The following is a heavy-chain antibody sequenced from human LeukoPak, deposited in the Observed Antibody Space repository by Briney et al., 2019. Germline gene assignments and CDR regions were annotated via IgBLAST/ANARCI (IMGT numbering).Heavy chain of an antibody. D-gene: IGHD5-18*01. J-gene: IGHJ3*02. V-gene: IGHV3-33*01. CDR1: GFTFSSYG. CDR2: IWYDGSNK. Sequence: GGSLRLSCAASGFTFSSYGMHWVHQAPGKGLEWVAVIWYDGSNKYYADSVKGRFTISRDNSKNTLYLQMNSLRAEDTAVYYCARDGAIQLWPGAFDIWGQGTMVTVSS. CDR3: ARDGAIQLWPGAFDI.